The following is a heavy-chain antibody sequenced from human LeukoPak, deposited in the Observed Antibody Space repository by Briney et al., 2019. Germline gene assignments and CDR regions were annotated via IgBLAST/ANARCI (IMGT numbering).Heavy chain of an antibody. J-gene: IGHJ4*02. CDR2: IYYSGST. CDR3: ARRGQLWLIDY. Sequence: PSETLSLTCTVSGGSISSSSYYWGWIRQPPGKGLEWIGSIYYSGSTYYNPSLKSRVTISVDTSKNQFSLKLSSVTAADTAVYYCARRGQLWLIDYWGQGTLVTVSS. D-gene: IGHD5-18*01. CDR1: GGSISSSSYY. V-gene: IGHV4-39*01.